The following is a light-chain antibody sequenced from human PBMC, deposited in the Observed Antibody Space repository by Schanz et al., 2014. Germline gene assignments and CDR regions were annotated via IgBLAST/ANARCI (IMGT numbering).Light chain of an antibody. Sequence: DIQMTQSPSPLSASVGDRVTITCRASQSINSFLAWYQYKPGRAPSLLIFDASTLESGVPSRFSGNGSGTEFTLTISSLQPDDFATYYCQQYNSYSSYTFGQGTKLEI. CDR2: DAS. V-gene: IGKV1-5*01. CDR3: QQYNSYSSYT. CDR1: QSINSF. J-gene: IGKJ2*01.